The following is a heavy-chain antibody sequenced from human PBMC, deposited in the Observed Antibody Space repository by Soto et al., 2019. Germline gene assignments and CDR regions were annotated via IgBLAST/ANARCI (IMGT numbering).Heavy chain of an antibody. J-gene: IGHJ4*02. CDR3: ARQRLWGTSGYYYFEN. Sequence: PGESLKIPCKGPGHIFSNYWIGWVRQMPGKGLEWMGIIYPGDSDTRYSPSFQGQVTITVDKSINTAYLQWSRLKATDTAIYYCARQRLWGTSGYYYFENWGQGTLVTISS. V-gene: IGHV5-51*01. CDR1: GHIFSNYW. CDR2: IYPGDSDT. D-gene: IGHD3-22*01.